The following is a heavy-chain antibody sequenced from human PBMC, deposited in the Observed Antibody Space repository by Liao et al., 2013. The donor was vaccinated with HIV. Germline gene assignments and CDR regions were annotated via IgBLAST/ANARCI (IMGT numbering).Heavy chain of an antibody. D-gene: IGHD3/OR15-3a*01. Sequence: QVQLQESGSGLVKPSETLSLTCTVSGGSISSYYWSWIRQPPGKGLEWIGYIYYSGNSNYNPSLKSRVTISIDTSNNQFSLKLASATAADAAIYYCAREYDFWSGYYEDWGQGIVVTVSS. CDR3: AREYDFWSGYYED. V-gene: IGHV4-59*12. J-gene: IGHJ4*02. CDR2: IYYSGNS. CDR1: GGSISSYY.